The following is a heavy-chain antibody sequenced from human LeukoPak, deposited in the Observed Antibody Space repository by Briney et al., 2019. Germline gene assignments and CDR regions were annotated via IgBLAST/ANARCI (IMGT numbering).Heavy chain of an antibody. CDR3: ARERLNRVVEMATTFDI. CDR2: INHSGST. CDR1: GGSFSGYY. Sequence: SETLSLTCAVYGGSFSGYYWSWIRQPPGKGLEWIGEINHSGSTNYNPSLKSRVTISVDTSKNQFSLKLRSVTAADTAVYYCARERLNRVVEMATTFDIWGQGAMVTVSS. D-gene: IGHD5-24*01. V-gene: IGHV4-34*01. J-gene: IGHJ3*02.